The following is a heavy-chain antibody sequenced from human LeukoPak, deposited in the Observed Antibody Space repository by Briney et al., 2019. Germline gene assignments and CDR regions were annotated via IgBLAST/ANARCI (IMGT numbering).Heavy chain of an antibody. Sequence: GGSLRLSCTASAFTVSSNCMSWVRQAPGKGLEWVSLIYTAGNTYYADSVRGRFTISRDISENTLYLQMNSLRIDDTAVYYCARVAVGGREFFQHWGQGTLVTVSS. CDR1: AFTVSSNC. J-gene: IGHJ1*01. D-gene: IGHD1-26*01. CDR2: IYTAGNT. CDR3: ARVAVGGREFFQH. V-gene: IGHV3-66*02.